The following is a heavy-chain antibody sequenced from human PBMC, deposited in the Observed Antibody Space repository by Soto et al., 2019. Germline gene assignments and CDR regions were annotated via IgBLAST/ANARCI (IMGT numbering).Heavy chain of an antibody. J-gene: IGHJ3*02. Sequence: ASVKVSCKASGYTFTSYAMHWVRQAPGQRLEWMGWINAGNGNTKYSQKFQGRVTITSDTSASTVYMELISLGSEDTAVYYCVRSCRGFVEFGDAFDIWGQGTMVTVSS. CDR3: VRSCRGFVEFGDAFDI. D-gene: IGHD3-10*01. CDR1: GYTFTSYA. CDR2: INAGNGNT. V-gene: IGHV1-3*01.